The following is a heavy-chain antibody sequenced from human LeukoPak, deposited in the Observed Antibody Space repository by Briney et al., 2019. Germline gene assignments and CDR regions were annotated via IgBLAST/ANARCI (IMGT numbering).Heavy chain of an antibody. CDR1: GSTFEDYA. D-gene: IGHD3-9*01. CDR3: AKDIKGYYDILTGYPTEGDYYYYGMDV. CDR2: ISWNSGRI. V-gene: IGHV3-9*01. J-gene: IGHJ6*02. Sequence: PGGSLRLSCAASGSTFEDYAMHWVRQVPGKGLEWVSGISWNSGRIGYADSVKGRFTISRDNAKNSLYLQMSSLRAEDTALYYCAKDIKGYYDILTGYPTEGDYYYYGMDVWGQGTTVIVSS.